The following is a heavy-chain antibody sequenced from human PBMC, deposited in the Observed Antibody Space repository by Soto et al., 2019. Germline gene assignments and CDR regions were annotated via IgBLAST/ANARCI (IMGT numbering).Heavy chain of an antibody. Sequence: SETLSLTCTVSGGSISSSTYYWGWIRQPPGKGLEWIGSIYYSGSTYYNPSLKSRVTISVDTSKNQFSLKLSSVTAADTAVYYCEKLPWSEYGSMFYPWSQGNLVTVSS. CDR2: IYYSGST. V-gene: IGHV4-39*01. J-gene: IGHJ5*02. CDR1: GGSISSSTYY. D-gene: IGHD2-2*01. CDR3: EKLPWSEYGSMFYP.